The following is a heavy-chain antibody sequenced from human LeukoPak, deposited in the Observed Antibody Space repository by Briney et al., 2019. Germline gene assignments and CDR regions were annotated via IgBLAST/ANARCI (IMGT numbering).Heavy chain of an antibody. CDR3: ARAPTGTGGWNWFDP. CDR2: IYTSGTT. D-gene: IGHD1-1*01. CDR1: GGSICSYY. J-gene: IGHJ5*02. V-gene: IGHV4-4*07. Sequence: PSETLSLTCTVSGGSICSYYWSWIRQPAGKGLELLGRIYTSGTTNYNPSIKSRVTMSVDTSKNQFSLKLSSVTAADTAVSYCARAPTGTGGWNWFDPWGQGTLVTVSS.